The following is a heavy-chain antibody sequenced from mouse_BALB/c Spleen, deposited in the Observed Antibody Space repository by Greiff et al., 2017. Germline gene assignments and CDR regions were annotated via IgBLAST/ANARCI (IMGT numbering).Heavy chain of an antibody. CDR1: GFAFSSYD. V-gene: IGHV5-12-1*01. CDR3: ARHEGYYGPYAMDY. CDR2: ISSGGGST. D-gene: IGHD2-3*01. Sequence: EVMLVESGGGLVKPGGSLKLSCAASGFAFSSYDMSWVRQTPEKRLEWVAYISSGGGSTYYPDTVKGRFTISRDNAKNTLYLQMSSLKSEDTAMYYCARHEGYYGPYAMDYWGQGTSVTVSS. J-gene: IGHJ4*01.